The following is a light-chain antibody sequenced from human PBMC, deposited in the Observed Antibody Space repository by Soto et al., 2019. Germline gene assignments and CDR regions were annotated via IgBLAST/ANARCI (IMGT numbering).Light chain of an antibody. CDR2: GNT. Sequence: QSVLTQPPSVSGAPGQRVTISCTGSSSNIGAGYDVPWYQQLPGTAPKLIIYGNTNRPSVVPDRFSGSKSGTSASLAITGLQAEDEADYYCQSYDSSLNVFGTGTKLTVL. CDR1: SSNIGAGYD. V-gene: IGLV1-40*01. CDR3: QSYDSSLNV. J-gene: IGLJ1*01.